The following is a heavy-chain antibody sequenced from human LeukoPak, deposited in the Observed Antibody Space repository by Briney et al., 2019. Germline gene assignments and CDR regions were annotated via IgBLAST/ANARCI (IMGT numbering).Heavy chain of an antibody. V-gene: IGHV3-30-3*02. J-gene: IGHJ4*02. D-gene: IGHD6-6*01. CDR3: AKLPWGTAARPNFGMDY. CDR2: ISYDGSNK. Sequence: PGGSLRLSCAASGFTFSSYAMHWVRQAPGKGLEWVAVISYDGSNKYYADSVKGRFTISRDNSKNTLYLQMNSLRAEDTAVYYCAKLPWGTAARPNFGMDYWGQGILVTVSS. CDR1: GFTFSSYA.